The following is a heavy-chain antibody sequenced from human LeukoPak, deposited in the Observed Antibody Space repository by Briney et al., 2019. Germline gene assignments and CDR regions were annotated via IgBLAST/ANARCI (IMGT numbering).Heavy chain of an antibody. Sequence: GGSLRLSCAASGFSFSSSWMSWVRQAPGKGLEWVANIKHDGSEKYYVDSVKGRFTISRDNAKNTLYLQMNSLRAGDTAVYYCARAAYSSTWYSRYFDLWGRGTLVTVSS. CDR2: IKHDGSEK. CDR1: GFSFSSSW. J-gene: IGHJ2*01. CDR3: ARAAYSSTWYSRYFDL. D-gene: IGHD6-13*01. V-gene: IGHV3-7*01.